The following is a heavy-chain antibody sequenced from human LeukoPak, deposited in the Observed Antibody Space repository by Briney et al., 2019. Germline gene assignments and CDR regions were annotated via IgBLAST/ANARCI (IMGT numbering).Heavy chain of an antibody. CDR2: MNPNSGNT. V-gene: IGHV1-8*01. J-gene: IGHJ4*02. CDR3: ARVWGSGWNQFDY. CDR1: GYTFSSYD. D-gene: IGHD6-19*01. Sequence: GASVKVSCKASGYTFSSYDITWVRQATGQGLEWMGRMNPNSGNTDFAQKFQGRVTMTRDTSISTAYMELSSLRSEDTAVYYCARVWGSGWNQFDYWGQGTLVTVSS.